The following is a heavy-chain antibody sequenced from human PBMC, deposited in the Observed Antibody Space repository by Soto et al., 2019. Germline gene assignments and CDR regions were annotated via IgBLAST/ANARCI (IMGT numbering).Heavy chain of an antibody. V-gene: IGHV3-30*18. D-gene: IGHD3-22*01. CDR3: AKVKPHMIVVVITDY. J-gene: IGHJ4*02. CDR2: ISYDGSNK. Sequence: GGSLRLSCAASGFTFSSYGMHWVRQAPGKGLEWVAVISYDGSNKYYADSVKGRFTISRDNSKNTLYLQMNSLRAEDTAVYYCAKVKPHMIVVVITDYWGQGTLVTVSS. CDR1: GFTFSSYG.